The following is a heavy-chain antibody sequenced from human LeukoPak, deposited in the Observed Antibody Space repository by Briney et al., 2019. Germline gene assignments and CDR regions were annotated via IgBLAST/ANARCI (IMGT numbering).Heavy chain of an antibody. CDR3: TKRVKYGGTWDHFAD. V-gene: IGHV3-23*01. CDR1: GFTFDNYR. D-gene: IGHD1-26*01. J-gene: IGHJ4*02. CDR2: VNADGGNT. Sequence: GGSLRLSCAASGFTFDNYRMSWVRQAPGKGLEWVSTVNADGGNTYYADSVKGRFTISRDNSKSTLILQMNSPRVEDTALYYCTKRVKYGGTWDHFADWGQGTLVTVSS.